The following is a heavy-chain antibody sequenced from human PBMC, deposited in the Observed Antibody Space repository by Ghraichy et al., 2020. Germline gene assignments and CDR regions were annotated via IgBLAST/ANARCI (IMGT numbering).Heavy chain of an antibody. V-gene: IGHV4-59*01. D-gene: IGHD6-6*01. CDR1: GGSISSYY. Sequence: SQTLSLTCTVSGGSISSYYWSWIRQPPGKGLEWIGYIYYSGSTNYNPSLKSRVTISVDTSKNQFSLKLSSVTAADTAVYYCALAPSMWSSSATYFDYWGQGTLVTVSS. CDR2: IYYSGST. CDR3: ALAPSMWSSSATYFDY. J-gene: IGHJ4*02.